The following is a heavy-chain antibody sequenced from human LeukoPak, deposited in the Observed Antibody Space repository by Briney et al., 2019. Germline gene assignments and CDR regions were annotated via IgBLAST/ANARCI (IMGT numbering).Heavy chain of an antibody. D-gene: IGHD3-10*01. CDR1: GFTYTTYW. CDR2: IKRDGSEK. CDR3: ARLSEMLRGPEVIYYFDY. J-gene: IGHJ4*02. Sequence: HPGGSLRLSCEASGFTYTTYWMSWVRQAPGKGLQWVANIKRDGSEKYYVDSVKGRFAISRDNAKNSLYLQMSSLRADDTAVYYCARLSEMLRGPEVIYYFDYWGQGDLVTVSS. V-gene: IGHV3-7*01.